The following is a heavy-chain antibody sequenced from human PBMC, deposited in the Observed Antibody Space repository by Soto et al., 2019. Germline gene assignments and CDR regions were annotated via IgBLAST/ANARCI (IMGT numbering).Heavy chain of an antibody. Sequence: QVQLQESGPGQVKPSGTLTLTCAVSGGSISSSNWWSWVRQPPGKGLEWIGEIYHSGSTNYNPSLKSRVTISVDKSKNQFSLKLSSVTAADTAVYYCARDPNRGPYPNYYYGMDVWGQGTTVTVSS. V-gene: IGHV4-4*02. CDR1: GGSISSSNW. CDR2: IYHSGST. J-gene: IGHJ6*02. CDR3: ARDPNRGPYPNYYYGMDV.